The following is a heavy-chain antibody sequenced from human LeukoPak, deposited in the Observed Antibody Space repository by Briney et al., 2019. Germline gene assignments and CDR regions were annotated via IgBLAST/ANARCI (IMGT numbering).Heavy chain of an antibody. V-gene: IGHV4-4*07. Sequence: SETLSLTCTVSGDSINSYYWSWIRQPAGKGLEWIERIYTSGTDYNPSLKSRVTMSVDTSKNQFSLKLSSVTAADTAVYYCARAGTDGYSHFDYWGQGTLVTVSS. CDR2: IYTSGT. J-gene: IGHJ4*02. CDR1: GDSINSYY. D-gene: IGHD3-22*01. CDR3: ARAGTDGYSHFDY.